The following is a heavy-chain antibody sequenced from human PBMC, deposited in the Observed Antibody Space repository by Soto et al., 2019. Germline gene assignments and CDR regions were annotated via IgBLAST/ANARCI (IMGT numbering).Heavy chain of an antibody. V-gene: IGHV1-69*13. Sequence: AASVKVSCKASGGTFSSYAISWVRQAPGQGLEWMGGIIPIFGTANYAQKFQGRVTITADESTSTAYMELSSLRSEDTAVYYCARGLSYYDSSGLYAFDIWGQGTMVTVSS. CDR1: GGTFSSYA. D-gene: IGHD3-22*01. J-gene: IGHJ3*02. CDR3: ARGLSYYDSSGLYAFDI. CDR2: IIPIFGTA.